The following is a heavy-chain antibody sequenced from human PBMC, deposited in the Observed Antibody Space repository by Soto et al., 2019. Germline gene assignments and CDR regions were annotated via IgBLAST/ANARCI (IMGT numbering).Heavy chain of an antibody. J-gene: IGHJ4*02. CDR3: TREGDYDSSGYYYEVIDH. D-gene: IGHD3-22*01. CDR2: IRSKAYGGTT. Sequence: GGSLRLSCTASGFTFGDYAMSWFRQAPGKGLEWVGFIRSKAYGGTTEYAASVKGRFTISRDDSKSIAYLQMNSLKTEDTAVYYCTREGDYDSSGYYYEVIDHWGQGTLVTVSS. CDR1: GFTFGDYA. V-gene: IGHV3-49*03.